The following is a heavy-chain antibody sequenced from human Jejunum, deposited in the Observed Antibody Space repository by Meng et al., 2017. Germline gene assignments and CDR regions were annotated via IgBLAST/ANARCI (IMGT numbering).Heavy chain of an antibody. CDR3: AHRSSYSSTWDTPIFDY. Sequence: SCPTLVKPSETLTLTCTFSAFSLSTSGVGVGWIRQPPGKALEWLVVIYWDNDKRYSPSLKSRLTITKDTAKNQVVLAMTNMDPADTATYYCAHRSSYSSTWDTPIFDYWGQGTLVTVSS. CDR2: IYWDNDK. J-gene: IGHJ4*02. V-gene: IGHV2-5*02. D-gene: IGHD6-13*01. CDR1: AFSLSTSGVG.